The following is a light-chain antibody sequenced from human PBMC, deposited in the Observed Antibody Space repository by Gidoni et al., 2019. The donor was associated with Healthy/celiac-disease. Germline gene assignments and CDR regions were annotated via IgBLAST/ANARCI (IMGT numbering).Light chain of an antibody. J-gene: IGKJ1*01. Sequence: ELVLTQSPGTLSLSPGERATLSCRASQSVSSSYLAWYQQKPGQAPRLLIYGASSRATGIPDRFSGSGSGTDFTLTISRLEPEDVAVYYCKQYGSSPWTFGQGTKVEIK. CDR2: GAS. V-gene: IGKV3-20*01. CDR1: QSVSSSY. CDR3: KQYGSSPWT.